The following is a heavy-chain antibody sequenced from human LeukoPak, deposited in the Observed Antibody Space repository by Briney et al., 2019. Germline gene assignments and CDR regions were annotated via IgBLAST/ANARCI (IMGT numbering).Heavy chain of an antibody. Sequence: GSLRLFCAAPGFNFRSLALHRVRQASGKGLEGVAVIAYDGSNKYYADSVTGRFTISRDNSKNTLYLQMNSLRAEDTAVYYCASGYSSSWYGDYWGQGTLVTISS. J-gene: IGHJ4*02. CDR1: GFNFRSLA. V-gene: IGHV3-30-3*01. CDR2: IAYDGSNK. CDR3: ASGYSSSWYGDY. D-gene: IGHD6-13*01.